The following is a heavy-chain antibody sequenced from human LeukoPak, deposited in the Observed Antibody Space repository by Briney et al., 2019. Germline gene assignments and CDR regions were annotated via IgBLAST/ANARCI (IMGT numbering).Heavy chain of an antibody. CDR2: INHSGST. Sequence: SETLSLTCAVYGGSFSGYYWNWIRQPPGKGLEWIGEINHSGSTNYNPSLKSRVTMSVDTSKNQFSLNLNSVTAADTAVYYGASGNIAAAVKHWGQGTLVTVSS. CDR3: ASGNIAAAVKH. CDR1: GGSFSGYY. D-gene: IGHD6-13*01. V-gene: IGHV4-34*01. J-gene: IGHJ1*01.